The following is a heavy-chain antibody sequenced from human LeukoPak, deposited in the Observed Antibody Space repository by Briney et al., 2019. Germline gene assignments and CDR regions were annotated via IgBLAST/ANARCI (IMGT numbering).Heavy chain of an antibody. J-gene: IGHJ4*02. CDR2: IYYSGTS. V-gene: IGHV4-39*01. D-gene: IGHD3-22*01. CDR1: GGSISNSIYY. Sequence: SETLSLTCTVSGGSISNSIYYWGWIRQPPGKGLEWIASIYYSGTSYYNPSLKSRVTISVDTSKNQFSLKLSSVTAADTAIYSCVRTDEVGYYPAWGQGPRVTVSS. CDR3: VRTDEVGYYPA.